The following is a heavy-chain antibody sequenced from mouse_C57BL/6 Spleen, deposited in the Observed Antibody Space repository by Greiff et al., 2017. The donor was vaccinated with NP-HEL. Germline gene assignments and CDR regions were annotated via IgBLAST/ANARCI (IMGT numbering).Heavy chain of an antibody. CDR2: IDPETGGT. D-gene: IGHD1-1*01. J-gene: IGHJ3*01. V-gene: IGHV1-15*01. CDR3: TRPHYGSPWFAY. Sequence: QVQLQQSGAELVRPGASVTLSCKASGYTFTDYEMHWVKQTPVHGLEWIGAIDPETGGTAYNQKFKGKAILTADKSSSTAYMELRSLTSEDSAVYYCTRPHYGSPWFAYWGQGTLVTVSA. CDR1: GYTFTDYE.